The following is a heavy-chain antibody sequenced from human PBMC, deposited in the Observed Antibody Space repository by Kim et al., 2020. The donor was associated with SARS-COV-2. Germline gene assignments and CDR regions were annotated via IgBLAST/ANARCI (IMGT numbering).Heavy chain of an antibody. CDR3: ARHGRDWFDP. D-gene: IGHD2-15*01. CDR1: GGSISSYY. CDR2: IYYSGST. V-gene: IGHV4-59*13. J-gene: IGHJ5*02. Sequence: SETLSLTCTVSGGSISSYYWSWIRQPPGKGLEWIGYIYYSGSTNYNPSLKSRVTISVDTSKNQFSLKLSSVTAADTAVYYCARHGRDWFDPWGQGTLVTVSS.